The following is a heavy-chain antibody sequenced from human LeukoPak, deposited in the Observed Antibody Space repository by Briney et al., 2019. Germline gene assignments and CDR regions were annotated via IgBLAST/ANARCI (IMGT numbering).Heavy chain of an antibody. Sequence: QAGGSLRLSCAASGFTFSNYWMTWVRQAPGKGLEWVAHINQDGSKAYYMDSVKARFTVSRDNAEISVSLHMNSLRAEDTAVYYCVRDGGVDGYDLLDYWGQGSLVTVSS. CDR1: GFTFSNYW. V-gene: IGHV3-7*01. CDR3: VRDGGVDGYDLLDY. D-gene: IGHD5-24*01. J-gene: IGHJ4*02. CDR2: INQDGSKA.